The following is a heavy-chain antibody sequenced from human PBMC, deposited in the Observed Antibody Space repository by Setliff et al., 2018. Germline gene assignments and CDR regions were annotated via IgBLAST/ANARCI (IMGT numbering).Heavy chain of an antibody. V-gene: IGHV4-61*09. CDR3: ARAAGYSSSWYHYYYGMDV. CDR2: IYTSGST. D-gene: IGHD6-13*01. J-gene: IGHJ6*02. Sequence: PSETLSFTCTVSGGSISSGSYYWSWIRQPAGKGLEWIGHIYTSGSTNYNPSLKSRVTISVDTSKNQFSLKLSSVTAADTAVYYCARAAGYSSSWYHYYYGMDVWGQGTTVTVSS. CDR1: GGSISSGSYY.